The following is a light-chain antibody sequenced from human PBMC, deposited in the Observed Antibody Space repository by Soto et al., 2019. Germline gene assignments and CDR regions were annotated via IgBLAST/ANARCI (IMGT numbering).Light chain of an antibody. CDR3: QKYNGARWT. CDR2: AAS. V-gene: IGKV1-27*01. Sequence: DIQMTQSPSSLSASVGDRVTITCRASQGFSNYLAWYQQKPGKVPKLLIYAASSLQSGVPSRFSGSGSGTDCTLTISSLQPEDVATYYCQKYNGARWTFGQGTKVEIK. CDR1: QGFSNY. J-gene: IGKJ1*01.